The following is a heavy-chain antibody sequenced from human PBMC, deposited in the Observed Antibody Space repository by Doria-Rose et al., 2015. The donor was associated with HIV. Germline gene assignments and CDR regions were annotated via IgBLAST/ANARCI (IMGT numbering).Heavy chain of an antibody. D-gene: IGHD6-13*01. V-gene: IGHV2-26*01. CDR1: GVSLSSPGMG. J-gene: IGHJ4*02. CDR2: IFSDDER. CDR3: ARIKSSRWYHKYYFDF. Sequence: QVTLKESGPVLVKPTETLTLTCTVSGVSLSSPGMGVSWIRQPPGKALEWLANIFSDDERSYKTSLKSRLTISRCTSKSQVVLTMPDMDPVDTATYYCARIKSSRWYHKYYFDFWGQGTLVIVSA.